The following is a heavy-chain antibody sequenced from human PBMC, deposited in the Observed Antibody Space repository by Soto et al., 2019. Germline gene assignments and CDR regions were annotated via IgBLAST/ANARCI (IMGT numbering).Heavy chain of an antibody. Sequence: PSETLSLTCTVSGGSFSSGDYYWSWIRQPPGKGLEWIGYIYYSGSINYSPSLKSRVTISVDTSKNQFSLKLTSVAAADTAVYYCARDRVTIGAGNRHYYYGMDVWGQGTTVTVSS. CDR2: IYYSGSI. J-gene: IGHJ6*02. CDR1: GGSFSSGDYY. CDR3: ARDRVTIGAGNRHYYYGMDV. V-gene: IGHV4-61*08. D-gene: IGHD6-13*01.